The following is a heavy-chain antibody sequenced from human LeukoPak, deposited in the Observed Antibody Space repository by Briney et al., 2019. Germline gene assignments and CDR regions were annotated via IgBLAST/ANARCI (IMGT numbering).Heavy chain of an antibody. D-gene: IGHD2-15*01. Sequence: ASVKVSCKASGYTFTGYYMHWVRQAPGQGLEWMGWINPSSGGTNYAQKFQGRVTMTRDTSISTAYMELSRLRSDDTAVYYCARDRRSYCSGSSCDSGADYWGQGTLVTVSS. CDR3: ARDRRSYCSGSSCDSGADY. CDR1: GYTFTGYY. V-gene: IGHV1-2*02. J-gene: IGHJ4*02. CDR2: INPSSGGT.